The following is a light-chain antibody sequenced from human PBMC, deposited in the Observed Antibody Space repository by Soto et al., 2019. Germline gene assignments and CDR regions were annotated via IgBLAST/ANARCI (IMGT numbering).Light chain of an antibody. Sequence: QAVLTQPPSASGTPGLRVTFSCSGSSSNIGSNPVSWYQLLPGTAPKLLIYDNERPSGVPDRFSGSKSSTSASLAISGLQSEDEADYYCAAWDASLNGVVFGGGTKLTVL. CDR1: SSNIGSNP. V-gene: IGLV1-44*01. CDR2: DN. CDR3: AAWDASLNGVV. J-gene: IGLJ2*01.